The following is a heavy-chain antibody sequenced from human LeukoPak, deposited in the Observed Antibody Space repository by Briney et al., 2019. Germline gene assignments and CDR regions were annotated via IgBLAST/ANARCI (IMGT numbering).Heavy chain of an antibody. CDR2: ITSNGKSV. CDR3: ARDGGY. Sequence: GGSLRLSCAASGFTFSDYYMGWIRQAPGKGLEWVSYITSNGKSVYYAASVKGRFTISRDNAKNSLYLQMNSLRAEDTAVYYCARDGGYWGQGTLVTVSS. J-gene: IGHJ4*02. V-gene: IGHV3-11*04. D-gene: IGHD3-10*01. CDR1: GFTFSDYY.